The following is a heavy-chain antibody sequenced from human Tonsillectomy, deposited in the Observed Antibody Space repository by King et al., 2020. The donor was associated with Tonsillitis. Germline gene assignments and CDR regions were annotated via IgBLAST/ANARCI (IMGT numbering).Heavy chain of an antibody. D-gene: IGHD3-3*01. CDR3: ARSESGYYNWFDP. CDR2: IWYDGSNK. Sequence: VQLVESGGGVVQPGRSLRLSCAASGFTFSSYGMHWVRQAPGKGLEWVAVIWYDGSNKYYADSVKGRFTISRDNSKNTLYLQMNSLRAEDTAVYYCARSESGYYNWFDPWGRGTLVTVSS. V-gene: IGHV3-33*01. J-gene: IGHJ5*02. CDR1: GFTFSSYG.